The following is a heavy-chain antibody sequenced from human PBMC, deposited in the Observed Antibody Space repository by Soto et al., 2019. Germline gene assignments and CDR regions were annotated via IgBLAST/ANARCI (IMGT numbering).Heavy chain of an antibody. J-gene: IGHJ6*02. CDR3: AREVGTFYYHYGMDV. V-gene: IGHV3-30-3*01. CDR2: ISFDGSNK. CDR1: GFTFSSYN. D-gene: IGHD2-21*02. Sequence: GGSLRLSYAASGFTFSSYNMEWVRQAPGKGLEWVTVISFDGSNKYYADSVKGRFTISRDNSKNTLYLQMNSLRAEDTAVYYCAREVGTFYYHYGMDVWGQGTTVTVSS.